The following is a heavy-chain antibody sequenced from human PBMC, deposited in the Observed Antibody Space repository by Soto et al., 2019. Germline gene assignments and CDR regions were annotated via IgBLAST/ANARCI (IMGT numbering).Heavy chain of an antibody. J-gene: IGHJ3*02. V-gene: IGHV3-30-3*01. Sequence: QVQLVESGGGVVQPGRSLRLSCAASGFTFSSYAMHWVRQAPGKGLEWVPVISYDESNKYYADSVKGRFTNSRDNSKNARYLQMNCLRAEDTAVYYCARDRVAAIAFDAFDIWGEGTMVAVAS. CDR1: GFTFSSYA. D-gene: IGHD2-15*01. CDR2: ISYDESNK. CDR3: ARDRVAAIAFDAFDI.